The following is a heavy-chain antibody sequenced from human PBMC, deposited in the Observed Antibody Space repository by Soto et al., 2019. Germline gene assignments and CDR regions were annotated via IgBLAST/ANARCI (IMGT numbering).Heavy chain of an antibody. Sequence: QVQLVQSGAEVKKPGSSVKVSCTASGGTFSSYRINWVRQAPGQGLEWVGGIVPIYRTADYAQKFQGRVTITADESARPSYRELRSLKSQDTAVYYCVRDSGAQLSSSWGQGTLVTVSA. J-gene: IGHJ4*02. CDR1: GGTFSSYR. D-gene: IGHD6-13*01. CDR2: IVPIYRTA. V-gene: IGHV1-69*01. CDR3: VRDSGAQLSSS.